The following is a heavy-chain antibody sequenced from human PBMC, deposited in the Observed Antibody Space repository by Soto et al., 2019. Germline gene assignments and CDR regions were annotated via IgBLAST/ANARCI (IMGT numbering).Heavy chain of an antibody. Sequence: GASVKVSCKASGYTFTGYYMHWVRQAPGQGLEWMGWINPNSGGTNYAQKFQGWVTMTRDTSISTAYMELSRLRSDDTAVYYCARGGFGWELPPYYYYYGMDVWGQGTTVIVSS. CDR1: GYTFTGYY. D-gene: IGHD1-26*01. V-gene: IGHV1-2*04. CDR3: ARGGFGWELPPYYYYYGMDV. J-gene: IGHJ6*02. CDR2: INPNSGGT.